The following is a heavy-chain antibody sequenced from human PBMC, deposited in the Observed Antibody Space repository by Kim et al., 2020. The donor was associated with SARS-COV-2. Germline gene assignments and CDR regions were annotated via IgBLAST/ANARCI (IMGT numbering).Heavy chain of an antibody. J-gene: IGHJ6*02. CDR3: ARGWGIEV. V-gene: IGHV3-7*01. CDR2: IKQDGSEK. Sequence: GGSLRLSCAASGFRFSSTWMSWVRQAPGKGLEWVANIKQDGSEKYYVDSVKGRFTISRDNAENSLFLQMNSLRAEDTAVYYCARGWGIEVWGEGPTATV. D-gene: IGHD3-16*01. CDR1: GFRFSSTW.